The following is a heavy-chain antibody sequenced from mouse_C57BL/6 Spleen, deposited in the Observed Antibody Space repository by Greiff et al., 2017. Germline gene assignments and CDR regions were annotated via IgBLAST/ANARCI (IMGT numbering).Heavy chain of an antibody. Sequence: QVQLQQPGAELVMPGASVKLSCKASGYTFTSYWMHWVKQRPGQGLEWIGEIDPSDSYTNYNQKFKGKSTLTVDKSSSTAYMQLSSLTSEDTAVYYCARRGYSIYVFDYWGQGTTLTVSS. CDR1: GYTFTSYW. CDR2: IDPSDSYT. CDR3: ARRGYSIYVFDY. J-gene: IGHJ2*01. V-gene: IGHV1-69*01. D-gene: IGHD2-5*01.